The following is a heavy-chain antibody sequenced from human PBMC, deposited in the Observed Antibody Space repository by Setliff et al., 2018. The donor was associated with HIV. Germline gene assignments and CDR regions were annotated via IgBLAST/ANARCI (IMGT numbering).Heavy chain of an antibody. CDR1: DGSFSSDY. CDR3: ARAEMATIVAFDI. D-gene: IGHD5-12*01. J-gene: IGHJ3*02. CDR2: IYYSGST. Sequence: SETLSLTCTVSDGSFSSDYLTWVRQTPGKGLEWIGYIYYSGSTKYNPSLTSRVTISVYTSKNHFSLKLTSVTAADTSVYYCARAEMATIVAFDIWGQGTMVTVSS. V-gene: IGHV4-59*01.